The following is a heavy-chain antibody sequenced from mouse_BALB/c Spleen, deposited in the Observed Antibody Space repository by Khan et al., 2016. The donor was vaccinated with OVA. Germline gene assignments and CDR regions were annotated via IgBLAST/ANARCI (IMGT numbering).Heavy chain of an antibody. V-gene: IGHV3-2*02. CDR3: ARGNYYGYYFDY. Sequence: EVQLQESGPGLVKPSQSLSLTCTVTGYSITSGYAWNWIRQFPGNKLEWMGYISYSGVTSYTPSLKSRISITRDTSKNQFFLQLNSVTTEDTATYYSARGNYYGYYFDYWGQGTTLTVSS. CDR2: ISYSGVT. CDR1: GYSITSGYA. D-gene: IGHD1-1*01. J-gene: IGHJ2*01.